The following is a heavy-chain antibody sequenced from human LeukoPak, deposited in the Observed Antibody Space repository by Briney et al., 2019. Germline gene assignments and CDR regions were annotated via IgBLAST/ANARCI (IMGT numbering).Heavy chain of an antibody. Sequence: PSETLSLTCTVSGGSISNYYWSWVRQPPGKGLEWIGYIYFTGTTNYNPSLKSRVTISVDMSKNEVSLKLSSVTAADTALYYCARGEHFASGSYHYWGQGTLVTVSS. CDR3: ARGEHFASGSYHY. D-gene: IGHD3-10*01. CDR2: IYFTGTT. CDR1: GGSISNYY. J-gene: IGHJ4*02. V-gene: IGHV4-59*01.